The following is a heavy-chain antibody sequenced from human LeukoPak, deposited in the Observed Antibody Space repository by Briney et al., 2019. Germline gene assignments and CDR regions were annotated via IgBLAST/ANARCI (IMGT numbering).Heavy chain of an antibody. CDR2: IYSGGST. CDR1: GFTVSSNY. D-gene: IGHD6-13*01. CDR3: ANSFLPSTSWRSPFDY. J-gene: IGHJ4*02. Sequence: GGSLRLSCAASGFTVSSNYMSWVRQAPGKGLEWVSVIYSGGSTYYADSVKGRFTISRDNSKNTLYLQMNSLRAEDTAVYYCANSFLPSTSWRSPFDYWGQGTLVTVSS. V-gene: IGHV3-66*01.